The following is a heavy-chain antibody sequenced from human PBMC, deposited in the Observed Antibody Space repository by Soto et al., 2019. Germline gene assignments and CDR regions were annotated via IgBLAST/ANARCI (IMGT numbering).Heavy chain of an antibody. Sequence: PSGNLSLTCAVYGGCFSGYYWSWIRQPPGKGLEWIGEINHSGSSNYNPSLKSRVTISVDTSKNQFSLKLSSVTAADTAVYYCARWGPRSIAAYSYYYYYYGMDVWGQGNTVT. D-gene: IGHD6-6*01. CDR3: ARWGPRSIAAYSYYYYYYGMDV. CDR2: INHSGSS. V-gene: IGHV4-34*01. CDR1: GGCFSGYY. J-gene: IGHJ6*02.